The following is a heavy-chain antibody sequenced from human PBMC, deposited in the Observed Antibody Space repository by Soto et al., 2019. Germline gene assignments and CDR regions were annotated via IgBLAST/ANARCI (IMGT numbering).Heavy chain of an antibody. CDR2: ISSSNSYI. Sequence: GGSLKLSCAASGFTFSSYSMNWVRQAPGKGLEWVSSISSSNSYIYYADSVKGRFTISRDNAKNSLYLQMNSLRAEDTAVYYCASAPFDYDFLTGSRDDAFDIWGQGTMVTVSS. J-gene: IGHJ3*02. D-gene: IGHD3-9*01. CDR1: GFTFSSYS. CDR3: ASAPFDYDFLTGSRDDAFDI. V-gene: IGHV3-21*01.